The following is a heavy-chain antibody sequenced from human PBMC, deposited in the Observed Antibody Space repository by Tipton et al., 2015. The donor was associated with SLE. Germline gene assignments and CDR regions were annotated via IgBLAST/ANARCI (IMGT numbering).Heavy chain of an antibody. J-gene: IGHJ2*01. D-gene: IGHD1-7*01. Sequence: TLSLTCTVSGGSISSGSYYWSWIRQPAGKGLEWIGRISTTGSTNYSPSLKSRVTISLDTSKNQFSLKLTSLTAADTAVYYCGRGGSLLNWNYGGHFDLWGRGTLVTVSS. CDR2: ISTTGST. CDR1: GGSISSGSYY. V-gene: IGHV4-61*02. CDR3: GRGGSLLNWNYGGHFDL.